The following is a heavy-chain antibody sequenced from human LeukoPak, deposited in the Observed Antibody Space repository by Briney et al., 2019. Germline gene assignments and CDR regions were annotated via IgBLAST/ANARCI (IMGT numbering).Heavy chain of an antibody. J-gene: IGHJ6*03. Sequence: GASVKVSCKASGGTFSSYAISWVRQAPGQGLEWMGRIIPIFGTANYAQKFQGRVTITADKSTSTAYMELSSPRSEDTAVYYCASDMRTGTTSPYYYMDVWGKGTTVTVSS. D-gene: IGHD1-7*01. CDR3: ASDMRTGTTSPYYYMDV. CDR1: GGTFSSYA. CDR2: IIPIFGTA. V-gene: IGHV1-69*06.